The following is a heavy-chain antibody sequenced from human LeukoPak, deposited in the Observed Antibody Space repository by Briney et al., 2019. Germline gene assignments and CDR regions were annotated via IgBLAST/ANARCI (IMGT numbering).Heavy chain of an antibody. Sequence: ASVKVCCTASGYTFTGYYMHWVRQAPGQGLEWMGWINPNSGGTNYAQKFQGRVTMTRDTSISTAYMELSRLRSDDTAVYYCARARNWYYDFWSGYSSYYYYYYGMDVWGQGTTVTVSS. V-gene: IGHV1-2*02. CDR3: ARARNWYYDFWSGYSSYYYYYYGMDV. J-gene: IGHJ6*02. CDR1: GYTFTGYY. D-gene: IGHD3-3*01. CDR2: INPNSGGT.